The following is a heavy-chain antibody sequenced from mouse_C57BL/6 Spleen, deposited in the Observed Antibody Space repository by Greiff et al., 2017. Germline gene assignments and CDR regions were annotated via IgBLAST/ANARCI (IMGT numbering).Heavy chain of an antibody. J-gene: IGHJ1*03. V-gene: IGHV1-81*01. CDR3: ARRNYSTWYFDV. CDR1: GYTFTSYG. CDR2: IYPRSGNT. Sequence: QVQLQQSGAELARPGASVKLSCKASGYTFTSYGISWVKQRTGQGLEWIGEIYPRSGNTYYNEKFKGKATLTADKSSSTAYMELRSLTSEDSAVYFCARRNYSTWYFDVWGTGTTVTVSS. D-gene: IGHD2-5*01.